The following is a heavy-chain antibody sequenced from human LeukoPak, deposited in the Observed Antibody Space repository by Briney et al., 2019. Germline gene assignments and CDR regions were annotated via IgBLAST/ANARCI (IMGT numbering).Heavy chain of an antibody. CDR2: IIPIFGTA. V-gene: IGHV1-69*01. CDR3: ARNYGDSRRLSSFDY. J-gene: IGHJ4*02. Sequence: GSSVKVSCKASGGTFSSYAISWVRQAPGQGLEWMGGIIPIFGTANYAQKFQGRVTITADESTSTAYMELSSLRSEDTAVYYCARNYGDSRRLSSFDYWGQGTLVAVSS. CDR1: GGTFSSYA. D-gene: IGHD6-13*01.